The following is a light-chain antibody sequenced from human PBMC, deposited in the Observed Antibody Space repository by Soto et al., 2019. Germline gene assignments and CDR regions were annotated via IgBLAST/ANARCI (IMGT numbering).Light chain of an antibody. J-gene: IGKJ5*01. CDR3: QQYVSSSCSNT. V-gene: IGKV3D-15*01. Sequence: EIVITQSPAPLTGAPGQRATLSFKASQNIRTNLALDQQQPGQAPRLLIYGASSRATGIPDRFSGSGSGTDFTLTISSLYSEDLAVYYCQQYVSSSCSNTFGQGARLEI. CDR2: GAS. CDR1: QNIRTN.